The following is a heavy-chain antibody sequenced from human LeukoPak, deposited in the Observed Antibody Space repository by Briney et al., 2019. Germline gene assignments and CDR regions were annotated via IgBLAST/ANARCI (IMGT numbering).Heavy chain of an antibody. D-gene: IGHD1-26*01. Sequence: GGSLRLSCAASGFSFSSYGMHWVRQAPGKGLEWVAVFWNDGSNKYYSDSVKGRFTVSRDNSKNTLYLQMNSLRAEDTAVYYCAKDLGRGWDYFDSWGQGSLVTVSS. CDR1: GFSFSSYG. CDR2: FWNDGSNK. V-gene: IGHV3-33*06. J-gene: IGHJ4*02. CDR3: AKDLGRGWDYFDS.